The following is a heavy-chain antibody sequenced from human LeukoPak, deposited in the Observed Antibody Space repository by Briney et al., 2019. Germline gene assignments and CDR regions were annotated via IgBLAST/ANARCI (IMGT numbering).Heavy chain of an antibody. V-gene: IGHV3-30*02. CDR1: GFTFSSYG. CDR2: IRYDGSNK. J-gene: IGHJ4*02. D-gene: IGHD5-24*01. Sequence: PGGSLRLSCAASGFTFSSYGMHWIRQAPGEGLEWVAFIRYDGSNKYYADSVKGRFTISRDNSKNTLYLQMNSLRAEDTAVYYCAKRDGYNSGPFDYWGQGTLVTVSS. CDR3: AKRDGYNSGPFDY.